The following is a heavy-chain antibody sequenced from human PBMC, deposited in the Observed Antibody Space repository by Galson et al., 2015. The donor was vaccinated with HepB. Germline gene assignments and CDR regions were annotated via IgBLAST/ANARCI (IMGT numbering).Heavy chain of an antibody. D-gene: IGHD6-19*01. V-gene: IGHV3-23*01. J-gene: IGHJ1*01. CDR3: ATRSGASGWYSYFQH. Sequence: SLRLSCAASGFTFNSYNMNWVRQAPGKGLEWVSGMSDNGDNTFYADSVKGRFTISRDISKNTVYLQMNSLRVEDTAVYYCATRSGASGWYSYFQHWGQGTLVTVSS. CDR1: GFTFNSYN. CDR2: MSDNGDNT.